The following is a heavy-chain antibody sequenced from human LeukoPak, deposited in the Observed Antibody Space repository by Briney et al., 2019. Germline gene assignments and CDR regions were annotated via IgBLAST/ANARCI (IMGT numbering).Heavy chain of an antibody. CDR3: ARTQAHDYGDYSD. CDR2: IYPGDSDT. D-gene: IGHD4-17*01. V-gene: IGHV5-51*01. CDR1: GYSFTSYW. Sequence: GESLKISCKGSGYSFTSYWIGWVRQMPGKGLDWMGIIYPGDSDTRYSPSFQGQVTISADKSISTAYLQWSSLKASDTAMYYCARTQAHDYGDYSDWGQGTLVTVSS. J-gene: IGHJ4*02.